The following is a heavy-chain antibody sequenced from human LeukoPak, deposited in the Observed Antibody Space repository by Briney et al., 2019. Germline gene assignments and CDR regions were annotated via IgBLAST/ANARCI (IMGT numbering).Heavy chain of an antibody. J-gene: IGHJ4*02. D-gene: IGHD6-6*01. CDR3: ARTAARRFDY. Sequence: ASVKVSCKASGYTFPSYFMHWVRQAPGQGLEWMGIINPTGGSTTYARKFQGRVTMTRDTSTSTVYMELSSLRSDDTAVYYCARTAARRFDYWGQGTLVTVSS. CDR2: INPTGGST. V-gene: IGHV1-46*01. CDR1: GYTFPSYF.